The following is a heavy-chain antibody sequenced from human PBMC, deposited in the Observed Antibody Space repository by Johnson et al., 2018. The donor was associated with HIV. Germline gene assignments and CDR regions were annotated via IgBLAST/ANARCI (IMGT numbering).Heavy chain of an antibody. Sequence: QVQLVESGGGVVQPGRSLRLSCAASGFTFGTFAMHWVRQAPGKVLEWVAVISYEGSTKYYADSVKGRFTISRDNSKNTLYLQMNSLRAEDTAVYYCVRDRGTMLLDGAFDIWGQGTMVTVSS. CDR1: GFTFGTFA. D-gene: IGHD3-10*01. V-gene: IGHV3-30*04. CDR2: ISYEGSTK. CDR3: VRDRGTMLLDGAFDI. J-gene: IGHJ3*02.